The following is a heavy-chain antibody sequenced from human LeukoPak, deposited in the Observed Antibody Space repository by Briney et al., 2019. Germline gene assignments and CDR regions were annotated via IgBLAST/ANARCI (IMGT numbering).Heavy chain of an antibody. V-gene: IGHV3-64*01. CDR1: GFTFSNYA. D-gene: IGHD2-2*01. CDR3: ARYRCSSTSCFVDY. CDR2: ISSNGGST. Sequence: GGSLRLSCAASGFTFSNYAMYWVRQAPGKGLEYVSAISSNGGSTYYANSVKGRFTISRDNSKNTLYLQMGSLRAEDMAVYYCARYRCSSTSCFVDYWGQGTLVTVSS. J-gene: IGHJ4*02.